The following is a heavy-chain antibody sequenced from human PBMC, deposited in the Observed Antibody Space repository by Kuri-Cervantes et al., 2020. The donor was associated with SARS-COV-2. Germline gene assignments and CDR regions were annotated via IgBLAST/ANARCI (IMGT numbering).Heavy chain of an antibody. Sequence: GESLKISCAASGFSFSDHYMDWVRQAPGKGLEWVGRIRNEVNSYTTEYAASVKGRFTISRADSQNSLFLQMNSLKTEDMAVYYCSACGSTDCYNYYYYGLDVWGQGTTVTVSS. D-gene: IGHD2-2*01. V-gene: IGHV3-72*01. CDR3: SACGSTDCYNYYYYGLDV. J-gene: IGHJ6*02. CDR1: GFSFSDHY. CDR2: IRNEVNSYTT.